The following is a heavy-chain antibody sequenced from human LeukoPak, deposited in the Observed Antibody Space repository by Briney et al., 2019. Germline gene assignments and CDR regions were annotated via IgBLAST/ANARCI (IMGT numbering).Heavy chain of an antibody. CDR1: GFTCSTYV. J-gene: IGHJ4*02. CDR2: ILHNGDST. CDR3: AKDTSYYPAPFDY. V-gene: IGHV3-23*01. Sequence: GGSLRLSCAASGFTCSTYVMSWVSQAPGKGLEWLSLILHNGDSTYYADSVKGRFTISRDNSYSTLFLQMNSLRAEDTAVYYCAKDTSYYPAPFDYWGQGTLVTVSS. D-gene: IGHD3-10*01.